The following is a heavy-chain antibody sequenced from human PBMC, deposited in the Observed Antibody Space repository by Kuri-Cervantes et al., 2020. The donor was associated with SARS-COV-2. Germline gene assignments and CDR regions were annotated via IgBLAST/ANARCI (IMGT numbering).Heavy chain of an antibody. D-gene: IGHD4-23*01. V-gene: IGHV3-48*01. CDR1: GFIFSSHS. Sequence: GGSLRLSCAASGFIFSSHSMNWVRQAPGKGLEWVSYISSSSSTIYYADSEKGRFTISRDNAKNSLYLQMNSLRAEDTAVYYCATPAPEYGGNSGGWVFWGQGTLVTVSS. J-gene: IGHJ4*02. CDR3: ATPAPEYGGNSGGWVF. CDR2: ISSSSSTI.